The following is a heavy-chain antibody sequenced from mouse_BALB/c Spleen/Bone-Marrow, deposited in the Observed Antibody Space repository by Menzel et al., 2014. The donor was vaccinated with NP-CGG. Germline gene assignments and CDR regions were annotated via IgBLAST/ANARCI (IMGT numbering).Heavy chain of an antibody. CDR3: VRHGFYGMCY. V-gene: IGHV10-1*02. J-gene: IGHJ4*01. Sequence: EVQLKESGGGLVQPKGSLKLSCAASGFTFNTYAMNWVRQAPGKGLEWVARIRSKSKNYATYYADSVKDRFTISRDDSQNMLYLQMNKVKTEDTAMYYCVRHGFYGMCYWGQATSVTVSS. CDR2: IRSKSKNYAT. CDR1: GFTFNTYA.